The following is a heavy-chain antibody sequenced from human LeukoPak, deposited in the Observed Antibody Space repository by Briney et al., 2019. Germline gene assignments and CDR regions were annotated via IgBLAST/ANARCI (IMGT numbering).Heavy chain of an antibody. CDR2: INHSGRT. J-gene: IGHJ5*02. Sequence: SETLSPTRAVYGGSFSVHYGSWISQPPGRGLEWMVEINHSGRTTSNPSLKTRATISVDTPKKQFSLELSSVTAADTAVYYCATRYYDSSGYSNWFDPWGQGTLVTVSS. V-gene: IGHV4-34*01. CDR1: GGSFSVHY. D-gene: IGHD3-22*01. CDR3: ATRYYDSSGYSNWFDP.